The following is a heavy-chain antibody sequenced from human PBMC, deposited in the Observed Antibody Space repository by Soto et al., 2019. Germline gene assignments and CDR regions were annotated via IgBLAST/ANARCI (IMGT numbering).Heavy chain of an antibody. D-gene: IGHD3-10*01. CDR1: SGSISSSNW. CDR2: IYHSGST. J-gene: IGHJ5*02. V-gene: IGHV4-4*02. Sequence: TSETLSLTCAVSSGSISSSNWWSWVRQPPGKGLEWIGEIYHSGSTNYNPPLKSRVTISVDKSKNQFSLKLSSVTAADTAVYYCARHSGSYYRMYNWFDPWGQGTLVTVSS. CDR3: ARHSGSYYRMYNWFDP.